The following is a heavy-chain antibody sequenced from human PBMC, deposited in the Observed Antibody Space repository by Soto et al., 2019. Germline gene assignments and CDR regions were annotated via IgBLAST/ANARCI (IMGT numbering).Heavy chain of an antibody. V-gene: IGHV3-23*01. Sequence: GGSLRLSCAASGFTFSSYAMSWVRQAPGKGLEWVSAISGSGGSTYYADSVKGRFTISRDNSKNTLYLQMNSLRAEDTAVYYCAKDPHSSSSYYYDYMDVWGKGTTVTVSS. CDR3: AKDPHSSSSYYYDYMDV. CDR2: ISGSGGST. J-gene: IGHJ6*03. CDR1: GFTFSSYA. D-gene: IGHD6-6*01.